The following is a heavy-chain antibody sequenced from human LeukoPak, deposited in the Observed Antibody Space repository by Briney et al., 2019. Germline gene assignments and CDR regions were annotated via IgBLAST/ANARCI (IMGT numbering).Heavy chain of an antibody. Sequence: PGRSLRLSCAAPGFTFSSYGMHWVRQAPGKGLEWVAVIWYDGSNKYYADSVKGRFTISRDNSKNTLYLQMNSLRAEDTAVYYCARDEDSSGWYALFDYWGQGTLVTVSS. J-gene: IGHJ4*02. D-gene: IGHD6-19*01. V-gene: IGHV3-33*01. CDR2: IWYDGSNK. CDR3: ARDEDSSGWYALFDY. CDR1: GFTFSSYG.